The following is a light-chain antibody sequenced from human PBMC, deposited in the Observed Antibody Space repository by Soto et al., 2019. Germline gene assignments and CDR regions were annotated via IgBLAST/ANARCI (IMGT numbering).Light chain of an antibody. CDR2: DVT. CDR1: SSDVGGYNY. V-gene: IGLV2-11*01. CDR3: CSYAGSFIYV. Sequence: QSVLTQPRSVSGSPGQSVTISCTGTSSDVGGYNYVSWYQQHPDKAPKVMIYDVTKRPSGVPDRFSGSKSGNTASLTISGLQAEFFSYYYCCSYAGSFIYVFGTGTKFTV. J-gene: IGLJ1*01.